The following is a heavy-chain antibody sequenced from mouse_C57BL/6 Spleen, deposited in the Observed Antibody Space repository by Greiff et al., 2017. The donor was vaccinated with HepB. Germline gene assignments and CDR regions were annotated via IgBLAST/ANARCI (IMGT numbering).Heavy chain of an antibody. J-gene: IGHJ4*01. D-gene: IGHD1-1*01. Sequence: VQLQQSGPGLVQPSQSLSITCTVSGFSLTSYGVHWVRQSPGKGLEWLGVIWRGGSTDYNAAFMSRLSITKDNSKSQVFFKMNSLQADDTAIYYCAKRRYGSSSGSMDYWGQGTSVTVSS. CDR2: IWRGGST. CDR1: GFSLTSYG. V-gene: IGHV2-5*01. CDR3: AKRRYGSSSGSMDY.